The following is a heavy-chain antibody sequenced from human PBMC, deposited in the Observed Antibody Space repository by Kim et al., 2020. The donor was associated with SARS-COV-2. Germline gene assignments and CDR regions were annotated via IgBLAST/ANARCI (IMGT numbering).Heavy chain of an antibody. J-gene: IGHJ5*02. CDR3: ATGVRGVRWFDP. D-gene: IGHD1-1*01. CDR2: FDPEDGET. V-gene: IGHV1-24*01. Sequence: ASVKVSCKVSGYTLTELSMHWVRQAPGKGLEWMGGFDPEDGETIYAQKFQGRVTMTEDTSTDTAYMELSSLRSEDTAVYYCATGVRGVRWFDPWGQGTLVTVSS. CDR1: GYTLTELS.